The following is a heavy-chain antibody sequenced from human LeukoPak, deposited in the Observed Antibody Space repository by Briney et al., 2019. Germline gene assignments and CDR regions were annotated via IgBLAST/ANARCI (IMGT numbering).Heavy chain of an antibody. J-gene: IGHJ3*02. V-gene: IGHV3-7*01. CDR1: GFTFSSYW. Sequence: QDGGSLRLSCAASGFTFSSYWMTWVRQAPGKGLEWVGNIKQDGSEKNYVDSVKGRFTISRDNAKNSLYLQMNSQRAEDTAVYYCARGQGAFDIWGQGTMVTVSS. CDR2: IKQDGSEK. CDR3: ARGQGAFDI.